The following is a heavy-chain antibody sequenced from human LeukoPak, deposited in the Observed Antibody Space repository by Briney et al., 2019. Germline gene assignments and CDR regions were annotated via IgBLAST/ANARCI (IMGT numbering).Heavy chain of an antibody. Sequence: SETLSLTCTVSGGSISSYYWSWIRQPPGKGLEWIGYIYYSGSTNYNPSLKSRVTISVDTSKNQFSLKLSSVTAADTAVYYCARDRPYGPPFDYWGQGTLVTVSS. V-gene: IGHV4-59*12. CDR3: ARDRPYGPPFDY. CDR2: IYYSGST. CDR1: GGSISSYY. J-gene: IGHJ4*02. D-gene: IGHD2-8*01.